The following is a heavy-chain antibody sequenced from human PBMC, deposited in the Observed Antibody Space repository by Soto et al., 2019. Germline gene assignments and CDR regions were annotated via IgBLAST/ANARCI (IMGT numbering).Heavy chain of an antibody. CDR3: ARACESRCYGMDI. D-gene: IGHD2-8*01. CDR1: GYTFTSYG. J-gene: IGHJ6*02. Sequence: QVQLVQSGAAVKKPGASVTVSCKASGYTFTSYGISWVRQAPGQGREWMGWISAYNGKTNYAQKVQGRVTMTTDTSTNTAYMELRSLRSDDTAMDYCARACESRCYGMDICGQGTKVTVSS. CDR2: ISAYNGKT. V-gene: IGHV1-18*01.